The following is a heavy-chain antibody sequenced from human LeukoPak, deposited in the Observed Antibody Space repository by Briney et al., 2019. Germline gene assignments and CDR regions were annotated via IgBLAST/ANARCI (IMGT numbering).Heavy chain of an antibody. CDR1: GIIITSYW. J-gene: IGHJ5*02. CDR3: ASHSYGYNH. CDR2: IKQDGSER. V-gene: IGHV3-7*01. D-gene: IGHD3-16*01. Sequence: GGSLRLSCAASGIIITSYWMSWVRQTPVKGLEWVANIKQDGSERNYVDSVRGRFTIFRDNARNSLYLQMNSLRAEDTAVYYCASHSYGYNHWGQGTLVIVSS.